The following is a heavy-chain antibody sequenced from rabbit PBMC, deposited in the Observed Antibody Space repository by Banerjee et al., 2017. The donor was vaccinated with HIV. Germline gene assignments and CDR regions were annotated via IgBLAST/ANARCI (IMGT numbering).Heavy chain of an antibody. J-gene: IGHJ4*01. Sequence: QSLEESGGGLVQPEGSLTLTCTASGFSFSSNYYMCWVRQAPGKGLEWIACIHSSSGSTYYASWAKGRFTISRTSSTTVTLQMTSLTAADTATYFCARYLSGSGYYDLWGPGTLVTVS. CDR2: IHSSSGST. CDR1: GFSFSSNYY. CDR3: ARYLSGSGYYDL. V-gene: IGHV1S40*01. D-gene: IGHD1-1*01.